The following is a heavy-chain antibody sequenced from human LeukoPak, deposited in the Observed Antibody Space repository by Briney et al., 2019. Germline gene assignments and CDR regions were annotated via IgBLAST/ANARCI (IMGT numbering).Heavy chain of an antibody. CDR1: GFTFSDYS. D-gene: IGHD5-12*01. CDR3: ARAKSRIVATVLDY. Sequence: GGSLRLSCAASGFTFSDYSMNWVRQAPGKGLEWVSSISNSGSYIYYADSVKGRFTISRDNAKNSLYLQMNSLGVEDTAVYYCARAKSRIVATVLDYWGQGTLVTVSS. CDR2: ISNSGSYI. J-gene: IGHJ4*02. V-gene: IGHV3-21*01.